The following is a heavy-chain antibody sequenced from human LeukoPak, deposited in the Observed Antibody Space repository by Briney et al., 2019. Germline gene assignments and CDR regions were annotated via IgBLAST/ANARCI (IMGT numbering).Heavy chain of an antibody. CDR1: GFTFSIYS. Sequence: GGSLRLSCAASGFTFSIYSMNWVHQAPGKGLEWVSSIDSSSSYIYYSDSVKGRFTISRDNAKNSLYLQMNSLRAEDTAVYYCARDLAYYYDTNYDWGQGTLVTVSS. D-gene: IGHD3-22*01. CDR3: ARDLAYYYDTNYD. CDR2: IDSSSSYI. V-gene: IGHV3-21*01. J-gene: IGHJ4*02.